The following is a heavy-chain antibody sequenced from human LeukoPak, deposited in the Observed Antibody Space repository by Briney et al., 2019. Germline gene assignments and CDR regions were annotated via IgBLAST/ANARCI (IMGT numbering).Heavy chain of an antibody. J-gene: IGHJ5*02. V-gene: IGHV4-38-2*02. CDR1: GYSISSGYY. CDR3: ARHYCSSTSCYSGWFDP. CDR2: IYHSGST. Sequence: PSETLSLTCTASGYSISSGYYWGWIRQPPGKGLEWIGSIYHSGSTYYNPSLKSRVTISVDTSKNRFSLKLSSVTAADTAVYYCARHYCSSTSCYSGWFDPWGQGTLVTVSS. D-gene: IGHD2-2*01.